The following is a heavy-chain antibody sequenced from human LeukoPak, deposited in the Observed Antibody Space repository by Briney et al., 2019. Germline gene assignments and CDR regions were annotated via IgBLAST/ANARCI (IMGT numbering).Heavy chain of an antibody. J-gene: IGHJ4*02. CDR3: ARVALKYCSSTSCYAGDY. CDR2: ISSSSSYI. CDR1: GFTFSSYS. D-gene: IGHD2-2*01. Sequence: GGSLRLSCAASGFTFSSYSMNWVRQAPGEGLEWVSSISSSSSYIYYADSVKGRFTISRDNAKNSLYLQMNSLRAEDTAVYYCARVALKYCSSTSCYAGDYWGQGTLVTVSS. V-gene: IGHV3-21*01.